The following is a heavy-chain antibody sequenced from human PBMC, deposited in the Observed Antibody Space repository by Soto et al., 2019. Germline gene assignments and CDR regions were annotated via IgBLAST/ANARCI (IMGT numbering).Heavy chain of an antibody. CDR1: GYTFTSYG. Sequence: ASVKVSCKASGYTFTSYGISWVRQAPGQGLEWMGWISAYNGNTNYAQKLQGRVTMTTDTSTSTAYMELRSLRSDDTAVYYCASEYCGGDCSRYGMDVWGQGTTVTVSS. D-gene: IGHD2-21*02. CDR2: ISAYNGNT. CDR3: ASEYCGGDCSRYGMDV. J-gene: IGHJ6*02. V-gene: IGHV1-18*01.